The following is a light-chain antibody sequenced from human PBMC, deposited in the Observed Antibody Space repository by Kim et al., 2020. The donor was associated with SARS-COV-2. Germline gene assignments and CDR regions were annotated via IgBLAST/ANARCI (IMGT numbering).Light chain of an antibody. CDR3: LVWDTSTDQEV. Sequence: SYELTQPPSVSVAPGKTARITCEGDNIGSKSVHWYQQKPGQAPVLAIYYDSDRPSGIPERFSGSNSGNTATLTISRVEAGDEADYYCLVWDTSTDQEVFGGGTQLTVL. CDR1: NIGSKS. CDR2: YDS. V-gene: IGLV3-21*01. J-gene: IGLJ3*02.